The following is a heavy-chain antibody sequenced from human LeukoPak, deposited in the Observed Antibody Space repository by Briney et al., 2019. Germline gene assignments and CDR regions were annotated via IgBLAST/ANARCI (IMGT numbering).Heavy chain of an antibody. CDR3: ARAQLSAFYYDTSGYYYFDY. Sequence: GGSLRLSCAASGFTVSSNYMSWVRQAPGKGLEWVSVIYSGGRTYYADSVRGRFTVSRDNSKNTLSLQMSSLRAEDTAVYYCARAQLSAFYYDTSGYYYFDYWGQGTLVTVSS. V-gene: IGHV3-66*02. D-gene: IGHD3-22*01. J-gene: IGHJ4*02. CDR1: GFTVSSNY. CDR2: IYSGGRT.